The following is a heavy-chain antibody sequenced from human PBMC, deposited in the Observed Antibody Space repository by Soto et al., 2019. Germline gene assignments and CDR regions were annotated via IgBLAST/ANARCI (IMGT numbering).Heavy chain of an antibody. V-gene: IGHV1-18*01. CDR2: ISAYNGNT. Sequence: ASVKVSCKASGYTFTSYGISWVRQAPGQGLEWMGWISAYNGNTNYAQKLQGRVTMTTDTSTSTAYMELRSLRSDDTAVYYCARDRELPGDVRNFDYWGQGTLVTVSS. J-gene: IGHJ4*02. CDR1: GYTFTSYG. D-gene: IGHD7-27*01. CDR3: ARDRELPGDVRNFDY.